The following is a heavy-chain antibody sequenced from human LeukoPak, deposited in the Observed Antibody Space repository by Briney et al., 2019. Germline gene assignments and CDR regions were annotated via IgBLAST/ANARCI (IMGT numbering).Heavy chain of an antibody. D-gene: IGHD1-26*01. CDR2: ISYDGSNK. V-gene: IGHV3-30*04. CDR1: GFIFSSYA. Sequence: QPGGSLRLSCAASGFIFSSYAMHWVRQAPGKGLEWVAVISYDGSNKYYADSVKGRFTISRDNSKNTLYLQMNSLRAEDTAVYYCARAPWMGIVGAIGAFDIWGQGTMVTVSS. CDR3: ARAPWMGIVGAIGAFDI. J-gene: IGHJ3*02.